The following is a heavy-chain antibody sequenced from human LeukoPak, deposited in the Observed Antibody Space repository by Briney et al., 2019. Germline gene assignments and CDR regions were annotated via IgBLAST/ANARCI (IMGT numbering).Heavy chain of an antibody. CDR3: ARDSSGSSPY. V-gene: IGHV3-48*03. D-gene: IGHD6-6*01. CDR2: ISSSGSTI. J-gene: IGHJ4*02. Sequence: GGSLRLSCAASGFTFSSYEMNWVRQAPGKGLEWVSYISSSGSTIYYADSVKGRFTISRDNAKNSLYLQMNSLRAEDTAVYYCARDSSGSSPYWGQGTLVTVSS. CDR1: GFTFSSYE.